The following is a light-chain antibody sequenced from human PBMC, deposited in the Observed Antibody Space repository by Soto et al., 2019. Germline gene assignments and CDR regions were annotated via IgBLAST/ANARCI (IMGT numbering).Light chain of an antibody. Sequence: QSALTQPRSVSGSPGQSVTISCTGTSSDVGGYNYVSWYQQHPGKAPKLMIYDVIKRPSGVPDRFSGSKSGNTASLTISGLQAEDEADYYCCSYAAVVYVLFGGGTKVTVL. V-gene: IGLV2-11*01. J-gene: IGLJ2*01. CDR3: CSYAAVVYVL. CDR2: DVI. CDR1: SSDVGGYNY.